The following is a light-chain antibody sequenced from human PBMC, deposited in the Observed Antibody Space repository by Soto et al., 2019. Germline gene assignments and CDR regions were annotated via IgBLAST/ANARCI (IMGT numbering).Light chain of an antibody. CDR1: SSDVGSYDY. CDR2: EVT. J-gene: IGLJ2*01. CDR3: SSYAGRNNLV. Sequence: QSALIQPPSVSGSPGQSVTISCTGTSSDVGSYDYVSWYQQHPGQAPKLIIYEVTKRPSGVPDRFSGSKSGNTASLTVSGLQAEDEANYYCSSYAGRNNLVFGGGTKLTVL. V-gene: IGLV2-8*01.